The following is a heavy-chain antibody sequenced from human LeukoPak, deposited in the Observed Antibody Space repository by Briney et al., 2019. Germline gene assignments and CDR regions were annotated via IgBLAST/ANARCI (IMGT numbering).Heavy chain of an antibody. Sequence: SETLSLTCTVSGGSISSYYWRWIRQPPGKGLEWIGYIYYSGSTNYNPSLKSRVTISVDTSKNQFSLKLSAVTAADTAVYYCARFYYGSSGYDEDAFDIWGQGTMVTVSS. D-gene: IGHD3-22*01. J-gene: IGHJ3*02. CDR3: ARFYYGSSGYDEDAFDI. V-gene: IGHV4-59*08. CDR1: GGSISSYY. CDR2: IYYSGST.